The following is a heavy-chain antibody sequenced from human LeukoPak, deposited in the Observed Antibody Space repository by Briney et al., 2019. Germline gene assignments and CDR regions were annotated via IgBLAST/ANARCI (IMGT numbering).Heavy chain of an antibody. CDR1: GYSISTSYY. Sequence: SETLSLTCTVSGYSISTSYYWGWIRQPPGKGLEWIGSIYHSGNTYYNPSLKSRVTISVDTSKNQFSLKLSSVTAADTAVYYCARGVRDCSGGSCLVDTDYYYYMDVWGKGTTVTVSS. CDR3: ARGVRDCSGGSCLVDTDYYYYMDV. CDR2: IYHSGNT. V-gene: IGHV4-38-2*02. J-gene: IGHJ6*03. D-gene: IGHD2-15*01.